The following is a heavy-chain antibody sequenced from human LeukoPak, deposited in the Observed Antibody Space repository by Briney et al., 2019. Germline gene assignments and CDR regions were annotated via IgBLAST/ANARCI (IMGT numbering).Heavy chain of an antibody. CDR2: ISSSSSYI. V-gene: IGHV3-21*01. CDR1: GFTFSSYW. D-gene: IGHD3-10*02. Sequence: GGSLRLSCAASGFTFSSYWMNWVRQAPGKGLEWVSSISSSSSYIYYADSVKGRFTISRDNAKNSLYLQMNSLRAEDTAVYYCARDLFASGYYYMDVWGKGTTVTISS. CDR3: ARDLFASGYYYMDV. J-gene: IGHJ6*03.